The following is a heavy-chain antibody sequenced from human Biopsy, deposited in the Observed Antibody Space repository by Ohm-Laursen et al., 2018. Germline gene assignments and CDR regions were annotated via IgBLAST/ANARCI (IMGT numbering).Heavy chain of an antibody. Sequence: SSVKVSCKAPGGTFSNYGVNWVRQALGQGLEWLGGNIPILGTGNYAQKFQDRVTVAADTSTSTATMELRSLRSDDTAVYYCATKLTGYFHHWGQGTPVTVSS. V-gene: IGHV1-69*06. J-gene: IGHJ1*01. D-gene: IGHD3-9*01. CDR2: NIPILGTG. CDR3: ATKLTGYFHH. CDR1: GGTFSNYG.